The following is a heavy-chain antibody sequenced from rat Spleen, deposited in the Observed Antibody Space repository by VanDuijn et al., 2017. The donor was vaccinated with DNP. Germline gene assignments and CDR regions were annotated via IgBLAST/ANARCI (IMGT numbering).Heavy chain of an antibody. Sequence: EVKLVESGGGLVQPGRSLKLSCAASGFNFNDYWMGWVRQAPGKGLEWIGQINKDSSIINYIPSLKEKITISRDTAQNILYLQMSQLGSEDTAIYYCAKGPNYGGWSDYFDYWGQGVMVTVSS. V-gene: IGHV4-2*01. CDR2: INKDSSII. D-gene: IGHD1-11*01. J-gene: IGHJ2*01. CDR1: GFNFNDYW. CDR3: AKGPNYGGWSDYFDY.